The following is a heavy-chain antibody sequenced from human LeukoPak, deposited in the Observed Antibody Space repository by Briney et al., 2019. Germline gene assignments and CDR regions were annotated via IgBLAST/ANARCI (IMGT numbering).Heavy chain of an antibody. D-gene: IGHD3-22*01. V-gene: IGHV4-31*03. CDR1: GASFNSDDQY. Sequence: SQTLSLTCTVSGASFNSDDQYWIWIRQSPGKGLEGIGSIHPSGMLYNTPSLESRVTMSRDTSKNQFSLNLNSVTAADTAVYFCSRGLDSRKLGCWGQGILVTVSS. CDR2: IHPSGML. CDR3: SRGLDSRKLGC. J-gene: IGHJ4*02.